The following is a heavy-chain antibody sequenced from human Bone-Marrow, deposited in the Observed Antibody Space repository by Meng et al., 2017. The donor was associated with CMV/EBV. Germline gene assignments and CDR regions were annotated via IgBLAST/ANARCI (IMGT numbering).Heavy chain of an antibody. V-gene: IGHV4-39*01. D-gene: IGHD6-13*01. Sequence: SETLSLTCTVSGGSISSSSYYWGWIRQPPGKGLEWIGSIYYSGSTYYNPSLKSRVTISVDTSKNQFSLKLSSVTAADTAVYYCASRSSSWTGQYNWFGPWGQGTLVTVSS. CDR1: GGSISSSSYY. J-gene: IGHJ5*02. CDR3: ASRSSSWTGQYNWFGP. CDR2: IYYSGST.